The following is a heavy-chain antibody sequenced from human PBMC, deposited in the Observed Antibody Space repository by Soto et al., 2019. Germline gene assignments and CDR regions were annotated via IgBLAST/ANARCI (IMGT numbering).Heavy chain of an antibody. CDR1: GFTFSSYW. J-gene: IGHJ4*02. CDR3: ARVGQGRYYFDY. CDR2: INRDGTST. V-gene: IGHV3-74*01. Sequence: EVQLVESGGGLDQPGGSLRLSCAGSGFTFSSYWMHWVRQAPGKGLVWVSRINRDGTSTSYADSVKGRFTISRDNAKNTLYLQMNSLRAEDTAVYYCARVGQGRYYFDYWGQGTLVTVSS.